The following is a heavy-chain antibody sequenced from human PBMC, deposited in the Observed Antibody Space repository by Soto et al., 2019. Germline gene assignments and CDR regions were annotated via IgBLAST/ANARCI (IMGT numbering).Heavy chain of an antibody. Sequence: GGSLRLSCAASGFTFSSYAMHWVRQAPGKGLEYVSAISSNGGSTYYANSVKGRFTIPRDNSKNTLYLQMGSLRAEDMAVYYCARVIYSVYDYYYYYMDVWGKGTTVTVSS. V-gene: IGHV3-64*01. CDR3: ARVIYSVYDYYYYYMDV. J-gene: IGHJ6*03. CDR1: GFTFSSYA. D-gene: IGHD6-25*01. CDR2: ISSNGGST.